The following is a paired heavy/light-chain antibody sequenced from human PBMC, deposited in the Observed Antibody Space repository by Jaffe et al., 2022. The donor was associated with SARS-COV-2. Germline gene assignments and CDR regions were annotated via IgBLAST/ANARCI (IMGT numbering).Light chain of an antibody. CDR3: SSFAGNFKWV. V-gene: IGLV2-8*01. Sequence: HSALTQPPTASGSPGQSVTISCTGSSSDLGGFDHVSWYQQHPGKAPKLIIYEVTQRPSGISDHFSGSKSGNTASLTVSGLQPEDEADYYCSSFAGNFKWVFGGGTKLTVL. CDR2: EVT. CDR1: SSDLGGFDH. J-gene: IGLJ3*02.
Heavy chain of an antibody. D-gene: IGHD3-16*01. CDR3: VRDDLYGFDI. CDR1: GFTFSTYP. V-gene: IGHV3-48*01. CDR2: IRDRGSPK. J-gene: IGHJ3*02. Sequence: EVQLVESGGGLVQPGESLTLSCVASGFTFSTYPMNWVRQAPGKGLEWISHIRDRGSPKDYADSVRGRFTISRDNDKRSLFLQMSSLRAEDTAVYYCVRDDLYGFDIWGQGTMVTVSS.